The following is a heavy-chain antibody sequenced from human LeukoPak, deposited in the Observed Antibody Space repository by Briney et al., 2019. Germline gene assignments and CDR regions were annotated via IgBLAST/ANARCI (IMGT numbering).Heavy chain of an antibody. D-gene: IGHD1-20*01. Sequence: GGSLRLSCAASGFTFGAYSMNWVRQVPGKGLEWVSYISSGSRTIHYADSVKGRFTVSRDNAKNSLNLQMDSLRAEDTAVYYCARESITGHRDFDYWGQGTLVTVSS. CDR2: ISSGSRTI. CDR1: GFTFGAYS. J-gene: IGHJ4*02. CDR3: ARESITGHRDFDY. V-gene: IGHV3-48*01.